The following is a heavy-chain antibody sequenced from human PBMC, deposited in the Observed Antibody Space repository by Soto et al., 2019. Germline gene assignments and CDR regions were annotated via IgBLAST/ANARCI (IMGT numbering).Heavy chain of an antibody. J-gene: IGHJ4*02. CDR3: AREGDTAMVYY. V-gene: IGHV3-30*01. D-gene: IGHD5-18*01. Sequence: DSVRGRFTISRDNSKNTLYLQVNSLRVEDTAVYYCAREGDTAMVYYWGQGTLVTVSS.